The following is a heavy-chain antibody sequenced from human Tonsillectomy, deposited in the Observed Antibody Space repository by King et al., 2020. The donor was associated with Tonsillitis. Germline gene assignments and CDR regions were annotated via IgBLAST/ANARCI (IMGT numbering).Heavy chain of an antibody. Sequence: QLQESGPGLVKPSQTLSLTCTVSGGSLNSGSYYWIWIRQPAGKGLEWIGRIYTSGSTNYNPSLKSRVTISIDTSNNQFSLKLSSVTAADTAVYFCARYYDFWSGYSYFDYWGQGTLVTVSS. D-gene: IGHD3-3*01. V-gene: IGHV4-61*02. CDR1: GGSLNSGSYY. CDR2: IYTSGST. J-gene: IGHJ4*02. CDR3: ARYYDFWSGYSYFDY.